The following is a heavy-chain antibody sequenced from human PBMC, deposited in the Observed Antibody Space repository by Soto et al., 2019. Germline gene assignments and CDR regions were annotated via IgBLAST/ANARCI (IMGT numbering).Heavy chain of an antibody. CDR3: VKEGRDWNSRGSFDL. Sequence: PGGSLRLSCVASEVTFASYDMDWVRQAPGKGREWVSLITSGGGGANYADSVKGRFTISRDNSKNTLYLQINSLRAEDTAIYNCVKEGRDWNSRGSFDLWGRGTMVTVSS. D-gene: IGHD1-1*01. J-gene: IGHJ3*01. V-gene: IGHV3-23*01. CDR1: EVTFASYD. CDR2: ITSGGGGA.